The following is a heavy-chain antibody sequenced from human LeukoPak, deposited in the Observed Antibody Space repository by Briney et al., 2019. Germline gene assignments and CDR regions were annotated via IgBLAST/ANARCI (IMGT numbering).Heavy chain of an antibody. D-gene: IGHD3-9*01. Sequence: GGSLSLSCAASGFTFSSYAMSWVRQAPGKGLEWVSAISGSGGSTYYADSVKGRFTISRDNSKNTLYLRMNSLRAEDTAVYYCAKGKFGILTGDDYWGQGTLVTVSS. CDR1: GFTFSSYA. CDR3: AKGKFGILTGDDY. CDR2: ISGSGGST. J-gene: IGHJ4*02. V-gene: IGHV3-23*01.